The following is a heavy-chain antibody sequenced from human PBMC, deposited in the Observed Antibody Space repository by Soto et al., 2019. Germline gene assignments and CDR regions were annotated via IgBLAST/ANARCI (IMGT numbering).Heavy chain of an antibody. J-gene: IGHJ6*02. CDR3: ARHGSEPRYYYYGMDV. Sequence: ASVKVSCKTSGGTFSSYAMHWVRQAPGQGLEWMGWINAGFGNTKYAQKFQGRVTITRDKSTSTAYMELSSLRSEDTAVYYCARHGSEPRYYYYGMDVWGQGTTVTVSS. CDR1: GGTFSSYA. V-gene: IGHV1-3*01. D-gene: IGHD3-10*01. CDR2: INAGFGNT.